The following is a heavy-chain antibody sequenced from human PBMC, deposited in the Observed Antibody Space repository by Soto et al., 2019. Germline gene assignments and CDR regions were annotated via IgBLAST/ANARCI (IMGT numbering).Heavy chain of an antibody. CDR1: GDSVDQSY. D-gene: IGHD3-3*01. J-gene: IGHJ4*02. CDR2: IIHRGTS. Sequence: SEPLSLTCTVAGDSVDQSYWSWIRQSPGKRMEWIGYIIHRGTSKYNHSLNSRVTMSLDTSKNQVSLRFASVTAADTAIYFCARERRGFGYIDNWGLGTLVTVSS. CDR3: ARERRGFGYIDN. V-gene: IGHV4-59*02.